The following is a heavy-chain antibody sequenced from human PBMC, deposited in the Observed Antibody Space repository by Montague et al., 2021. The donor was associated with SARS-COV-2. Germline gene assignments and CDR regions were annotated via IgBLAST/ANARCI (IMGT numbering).Heavy chain of an antibody. CDR2: IYWNDDK. J-gene: IGHJ4*02. D-gene: IGHD3-16*01. Sequence: PALVKPTQTLTLTCNFSGFSLSTSGVGVGWIRQSPGKALECLALIYWNDDKRYSPSLKSRLAVTKDTSRNQVVLKVTNMDPVDTATYYCAHKKSGRPIEFGYWGQGILVTVSS. CDR1: GFSLSTSGVG. CDR3: AHKKSGRPIEFGY. V-gene: IGHV2-5*01.